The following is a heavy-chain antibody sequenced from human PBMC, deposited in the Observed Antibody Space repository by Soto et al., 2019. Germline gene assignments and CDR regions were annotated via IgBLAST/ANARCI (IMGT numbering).Heavy chain of an antibody. CDR2: IYYSGST. D-gene: IGHD3-10*01. V-gene: IGHV4-30-4*01. Sequence: QVQLQESGPGLVKPSQTLSLTCTVSGGSISSGDYYWSWIRQLPGKGLEWIGYIYYSGSTYYNPSPKSRVTIKVNTSKNQFCLKLSAVTAADTTAYYCAREHYNGSGSYYNWGQGTLVTVSS. CDR3: AREHYNGSGSYYN. CDR1: GGSISSGDYY. J-gene: IGHJ4*02.